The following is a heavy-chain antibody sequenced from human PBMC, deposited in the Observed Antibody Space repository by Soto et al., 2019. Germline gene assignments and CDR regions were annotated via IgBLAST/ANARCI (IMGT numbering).Heavy chain of an antibody. J-gene: IGHJ4*02. Sequence: GGSLRLSCAASGFTFSSYAMSWVRQAPGKGLEWVSAISGSGGSTYYADSVKGRFTISRDNSKNTLYLQMNSLRAEDTAVYYCAKVRAGSYDSSGPIYYWGQGTLVTVSS. CDR2: ISGSGGST. CDR3: AKVRAGSYDSSGPIYY. V-gene: IGHV3-23*01. CDR1: GFTFSSYA. D-gene: IGHD3-22*01.